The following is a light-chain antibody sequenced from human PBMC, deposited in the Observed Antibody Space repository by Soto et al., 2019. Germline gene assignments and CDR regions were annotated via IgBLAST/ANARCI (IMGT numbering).Light chain of an antibody. CDR1: SSNIGTNA. CDR3: AAWDDSLNDYV. V-gene: IGLV1-44*01. Sequence: QSVLTQPPSGSGTPGQRVTISCSGGSSNIGTNAVNWYQQLPGTAPKLLIYNNNQRPSGVPDRFSGSKSGTSASLAISGLQSEDEADYYCAAWDDSLNDYVFGTGTKVTVL. CDR2: NNN. J-gene: IGLJ1*01.